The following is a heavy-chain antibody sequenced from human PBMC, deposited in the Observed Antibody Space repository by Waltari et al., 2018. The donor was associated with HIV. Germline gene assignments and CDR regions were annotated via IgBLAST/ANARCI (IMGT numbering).Heavy chain of an antibody. CDR3: AHQTLGGWELPDC. CDR1: GFSLSTSEMC. V-gene: IGHV2-70*15. D-gene: IGHD2-15*01. Sequence: QVTVRESGPALVKHTQTLTLTCTISGFSLSTSEMCVSWIRQSPGKALEWLARVDWDDDKYYSTSLKTRLTISRDTSKNQVVLTMTNVDPVDTATYYCAHQTLGGWELPDCWGQGTLVTVSS. J-gene: IGHJ4*02. CDR2: VDWDDDK.